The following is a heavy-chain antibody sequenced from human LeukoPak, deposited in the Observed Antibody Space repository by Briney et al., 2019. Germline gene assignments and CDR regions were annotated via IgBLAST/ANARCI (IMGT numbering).Heavy chain of an antibody. CDR1: GGSISSYY. D-gene: IGHD3-3*01. Sequence: SEILSLTCTVSGGSISSYYWSWIRQPAGKGLEWTGRIYTSGSTNYNPSLKSRVTMSVDTSKNQFSLKLSSVTAADTAVYYCARENYDFWSGPVRYYYYYMDVWGKGTTVTVSS. J-gene: IGHJ6*03. CDR3: ARENYDFWSGPVRYYYYYMDV. CDR2: IYTSGST. V-gene: IGHV4-4*07.